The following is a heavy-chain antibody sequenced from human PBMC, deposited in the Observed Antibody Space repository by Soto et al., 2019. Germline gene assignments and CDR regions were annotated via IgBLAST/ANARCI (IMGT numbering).Heavy chain of an antibody. J-gene: IGHJ6*02. CDR3: AGLYDMVD. Sequence: PGKGLEWVANIKQDGGEKYYVDSVKGRFTISRDNAKNSLYLQMNSLRAEDTAVYYCAGLYDMVDWGHGTTVTVSS. CDR2: IKQDGGEK. V-gene: IGHV3-7*05.